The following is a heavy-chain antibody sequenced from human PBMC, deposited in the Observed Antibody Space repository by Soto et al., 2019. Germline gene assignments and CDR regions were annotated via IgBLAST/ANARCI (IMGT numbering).Heavy chain of an antibody. CDR2: FYHSGST. J-gene: IGHJ4*02. V-gene: IGHV4-30-4*01. CDR3: ARRVLWLGSVRQLQFYFGC. Sequence: SETLSLTCTVSGDTLTISDFYWVWNRQPSGKALEWISYFYHSGSTYQNSFLESRVSLSIDKAKNQLSLKLGSVTADDTAVYYCARRVLWLGSVRQLQFYFGCWGQGVLVTVSS. D-gene: IGHD6-6*01. CDR1: GDTLTISDFY.